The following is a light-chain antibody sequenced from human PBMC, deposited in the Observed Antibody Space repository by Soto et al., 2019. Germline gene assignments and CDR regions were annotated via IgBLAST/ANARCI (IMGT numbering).Light chain of an antibody. V-gene: IGKV1-8*01. J-gene: IGKJ5*01. CDR1: QGISSY. CDR3: QQYYSYPT. Sequence: AIRMTQSPSSFSASTGDRVTITCRASQGISSYLAWYQQKPGKAPKLLIYAASTLQSGVPSRFSGSGSGTDFTLTISCLQSEDFATDYCQQYYSYPTFGGGTRLEIK. CDR2: AAS.